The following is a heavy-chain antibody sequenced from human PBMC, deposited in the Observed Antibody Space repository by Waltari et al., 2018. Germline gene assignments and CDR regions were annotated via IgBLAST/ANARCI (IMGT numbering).Heavy chain of an antibody. D-gene: IGHD2-21*02. J-gene: IGHJ6*03. Sequence: QMQLVQSGPEVKKPGTSGKGAFNAFGGPLTSCGIIWLRQAPGQGLEWMGWSSVYNGNTRYAEKIQGRVTMTTDTSTSTAYMELRSLRFDDTAIYYCAVGEGDSLLYYYMDVWGKGTTVTVSS. CDR1: GGPLTSCG. V-gene: IGHV1-18*01. CDR3: AVGEGDSLLYYYMDV. CDR2: SSVYNGNT.